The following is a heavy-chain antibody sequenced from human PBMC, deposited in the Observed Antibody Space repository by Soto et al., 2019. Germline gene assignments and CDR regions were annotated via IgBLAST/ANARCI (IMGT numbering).Heavy chain of an antibody. J-gene: IGHJ3*02. CDR2: INGDGTRA. CDR3: ARGGAAGRGDAIDI. CDR1: GFTFRNQW. V-gene: IGHV3-74*01. D-gene: IGHD3-10*01. Sequence: EVQLEESGGGSVQLGESLRVSCVASGFTFRNQWMHWVRQVPGKGLVWVGRINGDGTRASYADFVKGRFIISRDNAQNRLFLKVNGLGVDDTVVYHCARGGAAGRGDAIDIWGPGTTVAVSS.